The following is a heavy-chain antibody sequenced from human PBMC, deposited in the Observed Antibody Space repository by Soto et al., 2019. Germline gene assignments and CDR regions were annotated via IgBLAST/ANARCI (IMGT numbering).Heavy chain of an antibody. CDR2: ISSSSSYI. V-gene: IGHV3-21*01. J-gene: IGHJ6*02. Sequence: EVQLVESGGGLVKPGGSLRLSCAVSGFTFSSYSMNWVRQAPGKGLEWVSSISSSSSYIYYADSVKGRFTISRDNAKNSLYLQMNSLRAEDTAVYYCARGGIAVAGHYYYYYGMDVWGQGTTVTVSS. CDR1: GFTFSSYS. D-gene: IGHD6-19*01. CDR3: ARGGIAVAGHYYYYYGMDV.